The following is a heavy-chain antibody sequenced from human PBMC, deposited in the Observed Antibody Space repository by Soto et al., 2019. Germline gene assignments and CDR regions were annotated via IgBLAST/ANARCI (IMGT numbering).Heavy chain of an antibody. CDR3: ARDRVVVVAATRDSWFDP. CDR1: GGSISSYY. J-gene: IGHJ5*02. Sequence: SETLSLTCTVSGGSISSYYWSWIRQPAGKGLEWIGRIYTSGSTNYNPSLKSRVTMSVDTSKNQFPLKLSSVTAADTAVYYCARDRVVVVAATRDSWFDPWGQGTLVTVSS. CDR2: IYTSGST. D-gene: IGHD2-15*01. V-gene: IGHV4-4*07.